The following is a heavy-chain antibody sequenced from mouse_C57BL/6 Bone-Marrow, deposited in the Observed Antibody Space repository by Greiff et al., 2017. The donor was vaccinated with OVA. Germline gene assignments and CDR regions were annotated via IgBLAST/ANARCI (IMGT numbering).Heavy chain of an antibody. CDR3: ARGSPYYYGSSQAWFAY. CDR1: GYTFTSYG. V-gene: IGHV1-81*01. J-gene: IGHJ3*01. CDR2: IYPRSGNT. Sequence: QVQLQQSGAELARPGASVKLSCKASGYTFTSYGISWVKQRTGQGLEWIGEIYPRSGNTYYNEKFKGKATLTADKSSSTAYMELRSLTSEDSAVYFCARGSPYYYGSSQAWFAYWGQGTLVTVSA. D-gene: IGHD1-1*01.